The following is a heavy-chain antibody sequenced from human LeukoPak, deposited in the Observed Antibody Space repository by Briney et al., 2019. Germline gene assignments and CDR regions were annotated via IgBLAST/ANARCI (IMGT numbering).Heavy chain of an antibody. CDR3: ARGRLGGSGSYYNVLDY. CDR2: ISYSGST. Sequence: SETLSLTCTVSGGSISSYYWSWIRQPPGKGLEWIGYISYSGSTNYNPSLKSRVTISVDTSRNQFSLKLSSVTAADTAVYYCARGRLGGSGSYYNVLDYWGQGTLVTASS. CDR1: GGSISSYY. V-gene: IGHV4-59*01. J-gene: IGHJ4*02. D-gene: IGHD3-10*01.